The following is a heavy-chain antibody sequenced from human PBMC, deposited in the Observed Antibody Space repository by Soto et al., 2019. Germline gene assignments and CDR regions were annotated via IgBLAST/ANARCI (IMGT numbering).Heavy chain of an antibody. J-gene: IGHJ4*02. CDR3: ARESYGDYVFDY. Sequence: TSETLSLTCTVSGGSISSYYWSWIRQPPGKGLEWIGYIYYSGSTNYNPSLKSRVTISVDTSKNQFSLKLSSVTAADTAVYYCARESYGDYVFDYWGQGTLVTVSS. CDR2: IYYSGST. D-gene: IGHD4-17*01. V-gene: IGHV4-59*01. CDR1: GGSISSYY.